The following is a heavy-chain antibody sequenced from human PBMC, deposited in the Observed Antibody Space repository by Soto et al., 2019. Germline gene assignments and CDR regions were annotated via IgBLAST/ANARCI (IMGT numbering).Heavy chain of an antibody. CDR3: ARGLAAGDY. V-gene: IGHV1-46*01. CDR1: GYTFTSSY. CDR2: INPSGGRT. Sequence: ASVKVSFKASGYTFTSSYIHWVRQAPGQGLEWMGIINPSGGRTNYAQKFQGRVTMTSDTSASTVYMELSSLRSEDTALYYCARGLAAGDYWGQGTLVTVSS. J-gene: IGHJ4*02. D-gene: IGHD6-13*01.